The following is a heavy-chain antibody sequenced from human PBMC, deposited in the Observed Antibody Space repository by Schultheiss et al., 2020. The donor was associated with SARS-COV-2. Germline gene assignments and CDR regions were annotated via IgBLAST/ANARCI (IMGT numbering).Heavy chain of an antibody. V-gene: IGHV3-48*03. CDR3: TRERRFSEWLSVFDY. D-gene: IGHD3-3*01. Sequence: GGSLRLSCAASGFTFSTYEMNWVRQAPGKRLEWVSYISSNAGRGITIYYADSVKGRFTVSRDNAKNSLYLQMDSLTVEDTAVYYCTRERRFSEWLSVFDYWGQGILVTVSS. J-gene: IGHJ4*02. CDR2: ISSNAGRGITI. CDR1: GFTFSTYE.